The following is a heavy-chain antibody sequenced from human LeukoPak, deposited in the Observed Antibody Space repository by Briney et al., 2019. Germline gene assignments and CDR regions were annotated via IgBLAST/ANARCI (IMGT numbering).Heavy chain of an antibody. CDR2: ISGGGSTT. CDR3: VPHPAGNFPGFDY. V-gene: IGHV3-23*01. CDR1: GFIFSSYA. J-gene: IGHJ4*02. D-gene: IGHD2-2*01. Sequence: GGSLRLSCAASGFIFSSYAMNWVRQAPGKGLEWVAVISGGGSTTIYADSVKGRFTISRDDSKKTLYLQMNSLRDEDTAVYYCVPHPAGNFPGFDYWGQGTRVTVSS.